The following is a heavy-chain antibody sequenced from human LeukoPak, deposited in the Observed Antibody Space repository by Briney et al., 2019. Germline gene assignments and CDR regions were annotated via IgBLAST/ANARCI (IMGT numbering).Heavy chain of an antibody. J-gene: IGHJ6*02. CDR1: GFTFSSYA. CDR2: ISNSGGST. V-gene: IGHV3-23*01. CDR3: ARQYYYDSSGYFPYQNPGHYYYYYGMDV. D-gene: IGHD3-22*01. Sequence: PGGSLRLSCVVSGFTFSSYAMIWVRQAPGKGLEWVSGISNSGGSTYYADSVKGRFTISRDNSKNTLYLQMNSLRAEDTAVYYCARQYYYDSSGYFPYQNPGHYYYYYGMDVWGQGTTVTVPS.